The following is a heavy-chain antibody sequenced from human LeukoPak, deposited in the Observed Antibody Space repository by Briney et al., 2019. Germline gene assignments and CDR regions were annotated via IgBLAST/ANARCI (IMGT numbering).Heavy chain of an antibody. CDR2: ISSSGSTI. J-gene: IGHJ6*04. D-gene: IGHD3-10*02. CDR3: AELGITMIGGV. CDR1: GFTFSSYE. V-gene: IGHV3-48*03. Sequence: PGGSLRLSCAASGFTFSSYEMDWVRQAPGRGLEWVSYISSSGSTIYYADSVKGRFTISRDNAKNSLYLQMNSLRAEDTAVYYCAELGITMIGGVWGKGTTVTISS.